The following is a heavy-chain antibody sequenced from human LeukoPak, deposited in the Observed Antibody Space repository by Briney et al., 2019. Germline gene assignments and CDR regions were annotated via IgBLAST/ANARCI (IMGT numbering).Heavy chain of an antibody. CDR1: GGSISSYY. CDR2: IYYSGST. V-gene: IGHV4-59*01. CDR3: ARDQGVLTGSGFDP. J-gene: IGHJ5*02. Sequence: SETLSLTCTVSGGSISSYYWSWIRLPPGKGLEWIGYIYYSGSTNYNPSLKSRVTISVDTSKNQFSLKLSSVTAADTAVYYCARDQGVLTGSGFDPWGQGTLVTVSS. D-gene: IGHD3-9*01.